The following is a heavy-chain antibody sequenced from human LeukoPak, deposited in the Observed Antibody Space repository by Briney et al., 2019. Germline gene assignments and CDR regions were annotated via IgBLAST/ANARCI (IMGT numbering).Heavy chain of an antibody. CDR3: ASGYYDFWSGSYFDY. CDR1: GFTFSSYS. V-gene: IGHV3-21*01. CDR2: ISSYDTFI. D-gene: IGHD3-3*01. Sequence: PGGSLRLSCAASGFTFSSYSLNWVRQAPGKGLEWVSSISSYDTFIYYADSVKGRFTISRDNAKNTLYLEMNSLRAEDTAVYYCASGYYDFWSGSYFDYWGQGTLVTVSS. J-gene: IGHJ4*02.